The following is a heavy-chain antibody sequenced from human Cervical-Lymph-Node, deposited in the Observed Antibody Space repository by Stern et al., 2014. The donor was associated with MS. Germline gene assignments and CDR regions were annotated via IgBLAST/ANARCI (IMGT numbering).Heavy chain of an antibody. D-gene: IGHD1-1*01. CDR3: ARDTSSPERSDW. Sequence: EVQLEESGGGVIQPGGSLRLSCTASGFTVSRDYMTWVRQAPGQGLEWASLRTYVESTYCTYSVKGRFTISRDDSKNTVYLHMTSLRAEYTAMYYCARDTSSPERSDWWGQGTLVTVSS. V-gene: IGHV3-53*01. J-gene: IGHJ4*02. CDR2: RTYVEST. CDR1: GFTVSRDY.